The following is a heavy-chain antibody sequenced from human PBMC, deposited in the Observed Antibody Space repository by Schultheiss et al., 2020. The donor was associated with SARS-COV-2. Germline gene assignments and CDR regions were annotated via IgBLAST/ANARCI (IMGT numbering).Heavy chain of an antibody. D-gene: IGHD3-10*01. Sequence: GGSLRLSCTASGFTFGDYAMSWVRQAPGKGLEWVSAISGSGGSTYYADSVKGRFTISRDNSKNTLYLQMNSLRAEDTAVYYCAKDLRITMVRGVITNFDYWGQGTLVTVSS. CDR1: GFTFGDYA. CDR3: AKDLRITMVRGVITNFDY. J-gene: IGHJ4*02. V-gene: IGHV3-23*01. CDR2: ISGSGGST.